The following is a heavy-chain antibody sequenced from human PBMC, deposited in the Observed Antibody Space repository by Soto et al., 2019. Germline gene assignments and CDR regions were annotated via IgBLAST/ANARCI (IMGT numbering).Heavy chain of an antibody. Sequence: QLQLQESGPGLGKPSETLSLTCSVSGDSISISSYYWGLVRQPPGKGLEGIGSIHYCGSTHYNPSLQSRVTISGDASKKQFSLTLGSATAADPAMYYCASTKDETLYFDYWGQGNLVTVSS. D-gene: IGHD2-15*01. CDR3: ASTKDETLYFDY. V-gene: IGHV4-39*01. J-gene: IGHJ4*02. CDR2: IHYCGST. CDR1: GDSISISSYY.